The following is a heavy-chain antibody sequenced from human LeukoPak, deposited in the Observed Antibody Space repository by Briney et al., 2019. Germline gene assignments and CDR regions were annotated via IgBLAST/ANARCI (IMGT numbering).Heavy chain of an antibody. Sequence: GGSLRLSCAASGFTFDDYAMHWVRRAPGKGLEWVSGISWNSGSIGYGDSVEGRFTISRDNARNSLYLQMSSLRAEDTALYYCAKSSSPRSDFRTGAFDIWGQGTMVTVSS. CDR3: AKSSSPRSDFRTGAFDI. J-gene: IGHJ3*02. D-gene: IGHD1-14*01. CDR2: ISWNSGSI. CDR1: GFTFDDYA. V-gene: IGHV3-9*01.